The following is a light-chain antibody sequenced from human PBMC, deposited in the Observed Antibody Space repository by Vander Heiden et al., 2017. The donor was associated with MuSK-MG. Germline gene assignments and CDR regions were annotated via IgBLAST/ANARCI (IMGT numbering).Light chain of an antibody. J-gene: IGLJ3*02. CDR2: EVS. CDR3: CSYAGSSTLV. Sequence: QSALTQPASVSGSPGQSITISCTGTSSDVGSYNLVSWYQQHPGKAPKLMIYEVSKRPSGVSNRCSGSKSGNTASLTISGLQAEDEADYYCCSYAGSSTLVFGGGTKLTV. V-gene: IGLV2-23*02. CDR1: SSDVGSYNL.